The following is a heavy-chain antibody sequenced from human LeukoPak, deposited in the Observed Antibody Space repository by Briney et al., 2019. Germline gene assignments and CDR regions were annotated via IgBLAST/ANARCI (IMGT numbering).Heavy chain of an antibody. V-gene: IGHV1-46*01. D-gene: IGHD6-19*01. Sequence: ASLKVSCKASGYTFTSYYMHWVRQAPEQGLEWVGIINPSGGSTSYAQKFQGRVTMTRDTSTSTVYMELSSLRSEDTAVYYCASSADDAGKQWLPYYYYGIDVWGQGTTVTVSS. CDR3: ASSADDAGKQWLPYYYYGIDV. CDR1: GYTFTSYY. J-gene: IGHJ6*02. CDR2: INPSGGST.